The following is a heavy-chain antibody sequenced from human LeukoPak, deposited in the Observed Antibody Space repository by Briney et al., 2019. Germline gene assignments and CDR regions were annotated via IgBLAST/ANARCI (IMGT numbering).Heavy chain of an antibody. CDR2: NYTGGST. CDR1: GGSISSGSYY. Sequence: SETLCLICAVSGGSISSGSYYWAWIRQPAGKVLEWVGRNYTGGSTNYNPSLKSRVTISVDTSKNQFSVKLSSVTVADTAVYYCAGLELAIDCYYYMDVWGKGTTVTVSS. J-gene: IGHJ6*03. V-gene: IGHV4-61*02. D-gene: IGHD1-7*01. CDR3: AGLELAIDCYYYMDV.